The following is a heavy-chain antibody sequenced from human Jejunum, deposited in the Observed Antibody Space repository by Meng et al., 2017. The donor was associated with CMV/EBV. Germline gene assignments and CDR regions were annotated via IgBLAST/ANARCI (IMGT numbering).Heavy chain of an antibody. V-gene: IGHV1-2*06. CDR1: GYNVRAYP. CDR2: VNPNHGGT. J-gene: IGHJ5*02. Sequence: SGTPSGYNVRAYPFHWVRQGPGQGLEWMGRVNPNHGGTDSAQKFRGRVTMTRDTSISTVFMELTGLTSDDTAVYYCVSCPSSRWFDPWGQGTLVTVSS. D-gene: IGHD2-15*01. CDR3: VSCPSSRWFDP.